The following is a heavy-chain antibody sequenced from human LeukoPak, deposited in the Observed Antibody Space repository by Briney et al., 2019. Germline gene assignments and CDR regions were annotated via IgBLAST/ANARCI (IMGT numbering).Heavy chain of an antibody. CDR1: GGSISSSSYY. CDR3: ARETRDRDGYNYFDY. D-gene: IGHD5-24*01. J-gene: IGHJ4*02. CDR2: IYYSGST. V-gene: IGHV4-39*07. Sequence: SETLTLTCTVPGGSISSSSYYWGWIRQPPGKGLEWIGSIYYSGSTYYNPSLKSRVTISVDTSKNQFSLKLSSVTAADTAVYYCARETRDRDGYNYFDYWGQGTLVTVSS.